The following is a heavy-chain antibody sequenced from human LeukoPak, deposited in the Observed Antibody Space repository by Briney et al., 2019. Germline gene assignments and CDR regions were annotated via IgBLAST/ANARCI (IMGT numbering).Heavy chain of an antibody. J-gene: IGHJ4*02. Sequence: GRPLRLSCAASGFTFSSYGMHWVRQAPGKGLEWVAVISYDGSNKYHADSVKGRFTISRDNSKNTLYLQMNSLRAEDTAVYYCAKDRAMYYYGSGSYSVWGQGTLVTVSS. D-gene: IGHD3-10*01. CDR1: GFTFSSYG. CDR3: AKDRAMYYYGSGSYSV. CDR2: ISYDGSNK. V-gene: IGHV3-30*18.